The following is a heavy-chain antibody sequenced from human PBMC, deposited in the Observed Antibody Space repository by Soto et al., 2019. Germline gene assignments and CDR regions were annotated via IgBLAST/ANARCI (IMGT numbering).Heavy chain of an antibody. CDR2: VYPGDSDT. V-gene: IGHV5-51*01. CDR1: GYSFTSYW. D-gene: IGHD6-13*01. J-gene: IGHJ6*03. CDR3: ARHRGVAAAGTPRDYYYYMDV. Sequence: PGESLKISCKGSGYSFTSYWIGWVRQMPGKGLEWMGIVYPGDSDTRYSPSFRGQVTISADKSISTAYLQWSSLKASDTAMYYCARHRGVAAAGTPRDYYYYMDVWGKGTTVTVSS.